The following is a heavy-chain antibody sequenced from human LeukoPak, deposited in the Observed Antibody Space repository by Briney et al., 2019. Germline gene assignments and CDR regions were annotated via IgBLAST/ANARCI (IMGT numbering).Heavy chain of an antibody. CDR2: IRYDGSNK. Sequence: GGSLRLSCAASGFTFSSYGMHWVRQAPGKGLEWVAFIRYDGSNKYYADSVKGRFTISRDNSKNTLYLQMNSLRAGDTAVYYCAKAVTTPIYYYYGMDVWGQGTTVTVSS. CDR3: AKAVTTPIYYYYGMDV. D-gene: IGHD4-17*01. V-gene: IGHV3-30*02. J-gene: IGHJ6*02. CDR1: GFTFSSYG.